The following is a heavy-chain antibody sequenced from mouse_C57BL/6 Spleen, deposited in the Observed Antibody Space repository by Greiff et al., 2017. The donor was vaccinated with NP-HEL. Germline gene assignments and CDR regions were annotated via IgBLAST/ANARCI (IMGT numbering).Heavy chain of an antibody. J-gene: IGHJ3*01. Sequence: EVKLVESGGDLVKPGGSLKLSCAASGFTFSSYGMSWVRQTPDKRLEWVATISSGGSYTYYPDSVKGRFTISRDNAKNTLYLQMSSLKSEDTAMYYCARHLDSSGYWFAYWGQGTLVTVSA. CDR2: ISSGGSYT. CDR1: GFTFSSYG. V-gene: IGHV5-6*01. CDR3: ARHLDSSGYWFAY. D-gene: IGHD3-2*02.